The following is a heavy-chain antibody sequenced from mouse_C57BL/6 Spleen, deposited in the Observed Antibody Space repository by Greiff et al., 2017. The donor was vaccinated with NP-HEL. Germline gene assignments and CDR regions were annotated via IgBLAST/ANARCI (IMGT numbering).Heavy chain of an antibody. V-gene: IGHV10-3*01. D-gene: IGHD1-2*01. CDR3: VREGLLRPHWYFDV. Sequence: DVQLVESGGGLVQPKGSLKLSCAASGFTFNTYAMHWVRQAPGKGLEWVARIRSKSSNYATYYADSVKDRFTISRDDSQSMLYLQMNNLKTEDTAMYYCVREGLLRPHWYFDVWGTGTTVTVSS. CDR2: IRSKSSNYAT. CDR1: GFTFNTYA. J-gene: IGHJ1*03.